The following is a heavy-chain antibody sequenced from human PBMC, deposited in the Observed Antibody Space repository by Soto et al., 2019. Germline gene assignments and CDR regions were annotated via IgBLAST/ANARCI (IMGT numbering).Heavy chain of an antibody. Sequence: PSETLSLTCTVSGGSISSYYWSRIRQPPGKGLEWIGYIYYSGSTNYNPSLKSRVTISVDTSKNQFSLKLSSVTAADTAVYYCAREYCSGGSCYSLFDYWGQGTLVTVSS. V-gene: IGHV4-59*08. J-gene: IGHJ4*02. CDR1: GGSISSYY. D-gene: IGHD2-15*01. CDR3: AREYCSGGSCYSLFDY. CDR2: IYYSGST.